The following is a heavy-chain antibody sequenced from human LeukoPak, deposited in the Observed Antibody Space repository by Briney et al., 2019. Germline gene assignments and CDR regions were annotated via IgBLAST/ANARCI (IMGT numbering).Heavy chain of an antibody. J-gene: IGHJ2*01. V-gene: IGHV3-30*18. D-gene: IGHD2-21*02. CDR3: AKQYGDHYWYFDL. CDR1: GFTFSSYG. CDR2: ISYDGSNK. Sequence: PGRSLRLSCAASGFTFSSYGMHWVRQAPGKGLEWVADISYDGSNKYYADSVKVRFTISRDNSNDTLYLQMNSLRAEDTAAYYCAKQYGDHYWYFDLWGRGTLVTVSS.